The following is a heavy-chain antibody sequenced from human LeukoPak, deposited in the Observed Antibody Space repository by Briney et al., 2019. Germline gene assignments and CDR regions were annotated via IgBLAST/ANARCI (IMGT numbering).Heavy chain of an antibody. CDR1: GYTFTSYG. CDR3: ASGGPYDSSGYYYY. Sequence: ASVKVSCKASGYTFTSYGISWVRQAPGQGLEWMGWISAHNGNTNYAQKLQGRVTMTTDTSTSTAYMELRSLRSDDTAVYYCASGGPYDSSGYYYYWGQGTLVTVSS. J-gene: IGHJ4*02. CDR2: ISAHNGNT. V-gene: IGHV1-18*01. D-gene: IGHD3-22*01.